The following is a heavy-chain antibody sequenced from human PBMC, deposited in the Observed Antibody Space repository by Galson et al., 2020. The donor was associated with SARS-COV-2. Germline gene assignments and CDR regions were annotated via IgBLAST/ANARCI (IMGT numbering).Heavy chain of an antibody. CDR2: ISGSSGST. Sequence: GGSLRLSCAASGFTFSSYAMSWVRQAPGKGLEWVSAISGSSGSTYYADSVKGRFTISRDNSKNTLYLQMNSLRAEDTAVYYCALTTVTSTFSEWGQGTLVTVSS. D-gene: IGHD4-17*01. V-gene: IGHV3-23*01. CDR1: GFTFSSYA. J-gene: IGHJ4*02. CDR3: ALTTVTSTFSE.